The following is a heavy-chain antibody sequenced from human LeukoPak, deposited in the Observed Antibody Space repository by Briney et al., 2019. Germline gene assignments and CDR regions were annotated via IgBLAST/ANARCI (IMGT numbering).Heavy chain of an antibody. Sequence: ASVKVSCKASGYTFTSYYMHWVRQAPGQGLEWMGIINPSGGSATYAQKFQGRVTMTRDTSTSTVYMDLSSLRSEDTAVYYCVRDSSSSSLADPWGQGTLATVSS. CDR1: GYTFTSYY. J-gene: IGHJ5*02. CDR2: INPSGGSA. CDR3: VRDSSSSSLADP. D-gene: IGHD2-2*01. V-gene: IGHV1-46*01.